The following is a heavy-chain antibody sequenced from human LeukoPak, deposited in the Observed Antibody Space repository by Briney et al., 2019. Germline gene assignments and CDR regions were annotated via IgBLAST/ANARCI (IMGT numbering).Heavy chain of an antibody. CDR2: IKQDGSEK. J-gene: IGHJ4*02. Sequence: GGSLRPSCTASGFTFSSYWMSWVRQAPGKGLEWVANIKQDGSEKYYVDSVKGRFTISRDNAKNSLYLQMNSLRAEDTAVYYCAGNPVAGDFDYWGQGNLVTVSS. CDR1: GFTFSSYW. CDR3: AGNPVAGDFDY. V-gene: IGHV3-7*01. D-gene: IGHD6-19*01.